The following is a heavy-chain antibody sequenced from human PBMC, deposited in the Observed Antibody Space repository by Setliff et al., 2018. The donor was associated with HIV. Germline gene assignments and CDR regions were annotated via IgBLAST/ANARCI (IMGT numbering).Heavy chain of an antibody. Sequence: ASVKVSCKASGYTFITYYMHWVRQAPGQGLEWMGIINPSGGSTNYAQKFQGRVTITADEWTSTAYMELSSLRSEDTAVYYCARDPSIAVAGAAVWGQGTTVTVSS. D-gene: IGHD6-19*01. J-gene: IGHJ6*02. V-gene: IGHV1-46*01. CDR2: INPSGGST. CDR3: ARDPSIAVAGAAV. CDR1: GYTFITYY.